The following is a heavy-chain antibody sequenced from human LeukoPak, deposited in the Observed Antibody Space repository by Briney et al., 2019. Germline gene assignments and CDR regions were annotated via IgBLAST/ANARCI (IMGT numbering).Heavy chain of an antibody. D-gene: IGHD3-22*01. V-gene: IGHV3-21*01. CDR3: ARDPATLGLSLDY. CDR2: ISSSSSYI. CDR1: GFTVSSNY. Sequence: PGGSLRLACAASGFTVSSNYMNWVRQAPGKGLEWVSSISSSSSYIYYADSVKGRFTISRDNAKNSLYLQMNSLRAEDTAVYYCARDPATLGLSLDYWGQGTLVTVSS. J-gene: IGHJ4*02.